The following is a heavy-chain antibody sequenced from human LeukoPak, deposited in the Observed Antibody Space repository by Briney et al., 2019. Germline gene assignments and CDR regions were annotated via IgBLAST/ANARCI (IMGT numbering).Heavy chain of an antibody. CDR3: ARAHDYVWGSYRTYYFDY. J-gene: IGHJ4*02. V-gene: IGHV3-30*02. CDR2: IRYDGNNE. CDR1: GFTLSNYG. Sequence: PGGSLRLSCVASGFTLSNYGMHWVRQAPGKGLEWVASIRYDGNNEYYADSVKGRFTISRDNAKNSLYLQMNSLRAEDTALYYCARAHDYVWGSYRTYYFDYWGQGTLVTVSS. D-gene: IGHD3-16*02.